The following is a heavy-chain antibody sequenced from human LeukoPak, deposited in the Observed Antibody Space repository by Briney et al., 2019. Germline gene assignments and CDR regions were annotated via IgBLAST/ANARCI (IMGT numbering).Heavy chain of an antibody. V-gene: IGHV4-59*01. D-gene: IGHD4-17*01. CDR2: IYYSGST. CDR1: GGSISSYY. CDR3: ARGMTTANY. Sequence: PSETLSLTCTVSGGSISSYYWSWIRQPPGKGLEWIGYIYYSGSTNYNPSLKSRVTISADTSNNQFSLKLTSVTAADTAVYFCARGMTTANYWGQGTLVTVSS. J-gene: IGHJ4*02.